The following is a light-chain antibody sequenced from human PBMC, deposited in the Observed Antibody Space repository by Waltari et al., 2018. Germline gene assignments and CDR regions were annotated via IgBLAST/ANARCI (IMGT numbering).Light chain of an antibody. CDR3: QQYNSYSRT. CDR2: KAS. Sequence: DIQMTQSPSTLSASVGDRVTITCRAGQSISSWLAWYQQKPGKAPKLLIYKASSLESGVPSRFSGSGSGTEFTLTISSLQPDDFANYYCQQYNSYSRTFGQGTKVEIK. CDR1: QSISSW. V-gene: IGKV1-5*03. J-gene: IGKJ1*01.